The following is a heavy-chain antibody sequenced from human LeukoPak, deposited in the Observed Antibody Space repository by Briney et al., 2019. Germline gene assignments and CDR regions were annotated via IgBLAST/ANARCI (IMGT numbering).Heavy chain of an antibody. Sequence: GGSLRLSCTVSGFTVSSNSMSWVRQAPGKGLEWVAVISYDGSNKYYADSVKGRFTISRDNSKNTLYLQMNSLRAEDTAVYYCARGGDIVVVPAAQHFDYWGQGTLVTVSS. D-gene: IGHD2-2*01. J-gene: IGHJ4*02. V-gene: IGHV3-30*04. CDR3: ARGGDIVVVPAAQHFDY. CDR2: ISYDGSNK. CDR1: GFTVSSNS.